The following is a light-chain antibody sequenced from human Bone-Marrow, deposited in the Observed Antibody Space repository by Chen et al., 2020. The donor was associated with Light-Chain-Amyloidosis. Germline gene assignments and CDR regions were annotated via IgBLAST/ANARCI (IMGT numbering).Light chain of an antibody. CDR1: NIGSPS. J-gene: IGLJ3*02. V-gene: IGLV3-21*02. Sequence: SYVLTPPSSVSVAPGQTATIACGGDNIGSPSVHWYQQTPGQAPLLVVYDDSDRPSGIPERLAGTTSGNTAIPTISRVEAGDEADDYCRVWDRGSDRPVFGGGTKLSVL. CDR3: RVWDRGSDRPV. CDR2: DDS.